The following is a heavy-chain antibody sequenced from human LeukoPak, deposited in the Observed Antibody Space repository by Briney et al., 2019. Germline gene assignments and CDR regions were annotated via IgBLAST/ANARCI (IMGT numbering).Heavy chain of an antibody. CDR3: ASDRQDYDSSGYYPGDY. D-gene: IGHD3-22*01. CDR2: IYYSGST. Sequence: SETLSLTCTVSGGSISSSSYYWGWIRQPPGKGLEWIGSIYYSGSTYYNPSLKSRVTISVDTSKNQFSLKLSSVTAADTAAYYCASDRQDYDSSGYYPGDYWGQGTLVTVSS. J-gene: IGHJ4*02. V-gene: IGHV4-39*07. CDR1: GGSISSSSYY.